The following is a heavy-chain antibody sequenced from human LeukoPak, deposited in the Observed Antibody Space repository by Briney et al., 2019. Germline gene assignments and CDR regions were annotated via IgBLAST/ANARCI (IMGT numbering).Heavy chain of an antibody. CDR1: GGSISSSSHY. Sequence: PSKTLSLTCTVSGGSISSSSHYWSWIRQPPGKGLEWIGYIYNSGSTNYNPSLKSRVTISVDTSKNQFSLKLSSVTAADTAVYYCAGRGRDGYNSQEFWPDYWGQGTLVTVSS. J-gene: IGHJ4*02. CDR3: AGRGRDGYNSQEFWPDY. D-gene: IGHD5-24*01. CDR2: IYNSGST. V-gene: IGHV4-61*05.